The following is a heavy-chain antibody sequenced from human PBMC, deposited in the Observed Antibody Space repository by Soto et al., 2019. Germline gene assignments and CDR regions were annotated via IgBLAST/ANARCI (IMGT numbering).Heavy chain of an antibody. CDR3: ARDIESSSWFTAEYFQH. CDR2: ISYDGSNK. Sequence: QVQLVESGGGVVQPGRSLRLSCAASGFTFSSYAMHWVRQAPGKGLEWVAVISYDGSNKYYADSVKGRFTISRDNSKNTLYPQKNSLRAEDTAVYYCARDIESSSWFTAEYFQHWGQGTLVTVSS. D-gene: IGHD6-13*01. CDR1: GFTFSSYA. V-gene: IGHV3-30-3*01. J-gene: IGHJ1*01.